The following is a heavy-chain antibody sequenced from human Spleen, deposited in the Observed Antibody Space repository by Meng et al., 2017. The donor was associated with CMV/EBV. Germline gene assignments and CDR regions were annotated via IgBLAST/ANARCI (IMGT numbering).Heavy chain of an antibody. D-gene: IGHD3-3*01. CDR2: INPNSGDT. CDR1: GYTFTGYY. J-gene: IGHJ6*02. V-gene: IGHV1-2*02. CDR3: GRGRITIFGVAPDRVDV. Sequence: ASVKVSCKASGYTFTGYYMHWVRQAPGQGLEWVGWINPNSGDTDYAQKFQGNVTMTRDTSINTVHMELNRLRSDDTAVYYCGRGRITIFGVAPDRVDVWGQGTTVTVSS.